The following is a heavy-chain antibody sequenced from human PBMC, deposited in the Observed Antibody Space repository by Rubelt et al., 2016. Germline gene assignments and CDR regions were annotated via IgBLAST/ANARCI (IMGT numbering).Heavy chain of an antibody. CDR2: IYSGGST. V-gene: IGHV3-66*01. J-gene: IGHJ6*02. CDR3: ARGITMVRGVRNYYYYGMDV. Sequence: EVQLVESGGGLVQPGGSLRLSCAASGFTFTNYWTHWVRQAPGKGLVWISVIYSGGSTYYADSGKGRFTISRDNSKNTLYLQMNSLRAEDTAVYYCARGITMVRGVRNYYYYGMDVWGQGTTVTVSS. CDR1: GFTFTNYW. D-gene: IGHD3-10*01.